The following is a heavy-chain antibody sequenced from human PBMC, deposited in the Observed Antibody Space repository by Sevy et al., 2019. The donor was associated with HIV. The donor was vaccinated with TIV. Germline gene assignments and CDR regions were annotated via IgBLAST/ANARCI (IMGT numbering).Heavy chain of an antibody. CDR1: GFTFSDYY. J-gene: IGHJ5*02. V-gene: IGHV3-11*01. Sequence: GGSLRLSCAASGFTFSDYYMSWIRQAPGKGLEWISYISRRGSTIYYADSVKGRFTISRDNAKSSLYLQMNSLRAEDTAVYFCARENTMIEEPGWFDPCGQGTLVTVSS. CDR3: ARENTMIEEPGWFDP. CDR2: ISRRGSTI. D-gene: IGHD3-22*01.